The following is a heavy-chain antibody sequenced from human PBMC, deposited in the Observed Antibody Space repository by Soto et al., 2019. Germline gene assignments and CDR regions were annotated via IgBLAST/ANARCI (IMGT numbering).Heavy chain of an antibody. V-gene: IGHV1-69*13. Sequence: SVKVSCKASGGTFSSYAISWVRQAPGQGLEWMGGIIPIFGTANYAPKFQGRVTITADESTSTAYMELSSLRSEDTAVYYCARFTVRGYSGYETYYYYGMDVWGQGTTVTVSS. CDR2: IIPIFGTA. CDR3: ARFTVRGYSGYETYYYYGMDV. D-gene: IGHD5-12*01. J-gene: IGHJ6*02. CDR1: GGTFSSYA.